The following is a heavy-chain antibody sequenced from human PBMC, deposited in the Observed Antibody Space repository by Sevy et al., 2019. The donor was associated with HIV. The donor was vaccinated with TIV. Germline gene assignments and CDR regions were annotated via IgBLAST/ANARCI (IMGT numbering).Heavy chain of an antibody. J-gene: IGHJ4*02. D-gene: IGHD3-10*01. CDR3: ARLPTGLQSFKDLLATYFDS. Sequence: GGSLRLSCAASGFDFNNHWMSWVRQAPQKGPEWVANINHDGSETYYEDSLEGGLTISRNNAKNSVSLEVNNLSVEDTAVYYCARLPTGLQSFKDLLATYFDSCGQGTLVTVSS. CDR1: GFDFNNHW. CDR2: INHDGSET. V-gene: IGHV3-7*01.